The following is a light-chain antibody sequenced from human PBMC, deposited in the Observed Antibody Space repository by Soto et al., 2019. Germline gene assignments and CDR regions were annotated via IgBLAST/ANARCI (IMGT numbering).Light chain of an antibody. CDR3: QQYDNLPFS. CDR1: QDISNY. J-gene: IGKJ4*01. CDR2: DAS. Sequence: DSQMSQSPSSLSASVGDRVTITCQASQDISNYLNWYQHKPGKPPKLLIYDASNLETGVPSRFSGSKSGTAFTFTITSLQPEDIATYYCQQYDNLPFSFGGGTKVELK. V-gene: IGKV1-33*01.